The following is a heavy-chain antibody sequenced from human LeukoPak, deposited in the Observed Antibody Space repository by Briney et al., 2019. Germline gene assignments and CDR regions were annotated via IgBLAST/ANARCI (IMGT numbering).Heavy chain of an antibody. D-gene: IGHD4-23*01. V-gene: IGHV3-48*03. CDR3: ARAQLLRLENFLDY. Sequence: GGSLRLPCAASGFTSSNYEMNWVRQAPGQGLEWVSYISRGGSDIYYADSVKGRFTISSDNAKNSVYLQMNSLRAEDTAVYYCARAQLLRLENFLDYWGQGTLVTASS. J-gene: IGHJ4*02. CDR1: GFTSSNYE. CDR2: ISRGGSDI.